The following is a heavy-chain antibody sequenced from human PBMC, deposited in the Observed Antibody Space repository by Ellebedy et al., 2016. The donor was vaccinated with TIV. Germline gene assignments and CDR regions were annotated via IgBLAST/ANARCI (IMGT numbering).Heavy chain of an antibody. V-gene: IGHV3-74*01. CDR1: GFTFSSYW. CDR3: ARGGLPAAKDF. CDR2: MNTDGSSI. D-gene: IGHD2-2*01. Sequence: GGSLRLSCAASGFTFSSYWMHWVRQALGKGLVWVSRMNTDGSSISYADSVKGRFTISRDNAKNTLYLQMNSLRAEDTAVYYCARGGLPAAKDFWGQGTLVTVSS. J-gene: IGHJ4*02.